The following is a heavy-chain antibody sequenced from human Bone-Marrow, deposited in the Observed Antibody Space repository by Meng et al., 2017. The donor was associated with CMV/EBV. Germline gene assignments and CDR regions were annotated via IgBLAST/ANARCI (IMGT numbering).Heavy chain of an antibody. CDR1: GFTFSSYW. CDR2: INSDGSST. Sequence: LSLTCAASGFTFSSYWMHWVRQAPGKGLVWVSRINSDGSSTSYADSVKGRFTISRDSAKNTLYLQMNSLRAEDTAVYYCARDLIMEWLTKFYYYYYGMDVWGQGTTVTVSS. V-gene: IGHV3-74*01. CDR3: ARDLIMEWLTKFYYYYYGMDV. J-gene: IGHJ6*02. D-gene: IGHD3-3*01.